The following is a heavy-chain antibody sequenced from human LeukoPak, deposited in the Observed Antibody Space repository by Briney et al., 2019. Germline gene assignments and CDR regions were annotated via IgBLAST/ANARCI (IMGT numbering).Heavy chain of an antibody. CDR1: GFTFSSNY. D-gene: IGHD1/OR15-1a*01. Sequence: PGGSLRLSCAASGFTFSSNYMSWVRQAPGKGLEWVSVIYSGGSTYYADSVKGRFTNSRDNSKNTLYLQMNSLRAEDTAVYYRARVSLEQRHNWFGPWGQGALVTVCS. J-gene: IGHJ5*02. CDR3: ARVSLEQRHNWFGP. CDR2: IYSGGST. V-gene: IGHV3-53*01.